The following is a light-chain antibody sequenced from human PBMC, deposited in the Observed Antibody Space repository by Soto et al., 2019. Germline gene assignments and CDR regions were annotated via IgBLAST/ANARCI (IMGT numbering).Light chain of an antibody. CDR2: GAS. CDR1: QSVSSN. V-gene: IGKV3D-15*01. CDR3: QQYNTWPRT. J-gene: IGKJ1*01. Sequence: EIVMTQCPATLSVSPGERATLSCRASQSVSSNLAWYQQKPGQAPRLLIYGASIRATGIPARFSGSGSGTEFTLTISSLQSEDFAVYYCQQYNTWPRTFGQGTTVDI.